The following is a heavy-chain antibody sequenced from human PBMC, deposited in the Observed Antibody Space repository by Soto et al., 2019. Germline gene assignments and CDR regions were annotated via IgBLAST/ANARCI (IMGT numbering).Heavy chain of an antibody. CDR3: ATTRGIAVGGSFDY. CDR2: LYSGST. D-gene: IGHD6-19*01. J-gene: IGHJ4*02. CDR1: GVSISSKNFY. V-gene: IGHV4-39*01. Sequence: LPETLSLTCTVSGVSISSKNFYWGWIRQSPGKGLEWIGTLYSGSTFSSLSLKNRVTISVDTSKNQVSLKLRSVAAADTAIYYCATTRGIAVGGSFDYWGQGIQVTVSS.